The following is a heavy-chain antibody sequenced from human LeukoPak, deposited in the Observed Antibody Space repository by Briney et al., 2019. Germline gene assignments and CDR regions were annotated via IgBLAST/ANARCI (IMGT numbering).Heavy chain of an antibody. J-gene: IGHJ4*02. CDR1: GGSISSSSYY. V-gene: IGHV4-39*01. CDR3: ARHGSGSYPGYYFDY. CDR2: IYYSGST. Sequence: RSETRSLTCTLSGGSISSSSYYWGWIRQPPGKGLEWIGSIYYSGSTYYNPSLKSRVTISVDTSKNQFYLKLSSVTAADTAVYYCARHGSGSYPGYYFDYWGQGTLVTVSS. D-gene: IGHD3-10*01.